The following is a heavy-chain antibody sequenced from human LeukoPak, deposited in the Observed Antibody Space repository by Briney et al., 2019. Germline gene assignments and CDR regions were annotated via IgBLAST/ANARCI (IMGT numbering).Heavy chain of an antibody. V-gene: IGHV1-24*01. CDR2: FDPEDGET. D-gene: IGHD6-6*01. J-gene: IGHJ4*02. CDR1: GYTLTELS. Sequence: ASVKVSCKVSGYTLTELSMHWVRQAPGKGLEWMGGFDPEDGETIYAQKFQGRVTMTEDTSTDTAYMELSSLRSEDTAVYYCATGYSSSSTPHLDYWGQGTLVTVSS. CDR3: ATGYSSSSTPHLDY.